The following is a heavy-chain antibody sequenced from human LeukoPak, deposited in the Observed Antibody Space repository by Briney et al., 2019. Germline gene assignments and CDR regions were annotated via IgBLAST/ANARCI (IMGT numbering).Heavy chain of an antibody. J-gene: IGHJ4*02. CDR3: TKPSRIGYFDSSAH. V-gene: IGHV3-7*01. CDR1: GFTFSSYW. Sequence: PGGSLRLSCAASGFTFSSYWMSWVRKAPGKGLEWVANIKQDGSEKSYVDSVKGRFTNSRDNAKNSLDLQMNSLRAEDTAVYYCTKPSRIGYFDSSAHWGQGTLVTVSS. CDR2: IKQDGSEK. D-gene: IGHD3-22*01.